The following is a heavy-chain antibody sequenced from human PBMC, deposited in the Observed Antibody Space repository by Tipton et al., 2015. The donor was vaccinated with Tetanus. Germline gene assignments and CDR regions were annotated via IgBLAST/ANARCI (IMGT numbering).Heavy chain of an antibody. CDR2: INYYGTT. CDR3: TRHVVEAVPRWFDP. V-gene: IGHV4-39*01. D-gene: IGHD2-2*01. CDR1: RGSISSDIYN. J-gene: IGHJ5*02. Sequence: TLSLTCTVSRGSISSDIYNWGWIRQPPGRGLQWIGNINYYGTTYYSPSLESRVTMSVDPPKNQFSLQLTSATAADTAIYYCTRHVVEAVPRWFDPWGQGTLVTVSS.